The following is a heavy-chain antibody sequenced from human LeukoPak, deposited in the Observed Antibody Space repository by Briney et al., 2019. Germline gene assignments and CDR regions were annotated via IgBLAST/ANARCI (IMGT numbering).Heavy chain of an antibody. CDR3: VRGDYYGMDV. Sequence: GGSLRLSCAASGFTFSSFWMSWVRQPPGKGLVWVSRINSDGYSISYADSVRGRFTISRDNAKNTLYLQLNSLRAEDTAVYYCVRGDYYGMDVWGQGTTVTVSS. CDR2: INSDGYSI. V-gene: IGHV3-74*01. CDR1: GFTFSSFW. J-gene: IGHJ6*02.